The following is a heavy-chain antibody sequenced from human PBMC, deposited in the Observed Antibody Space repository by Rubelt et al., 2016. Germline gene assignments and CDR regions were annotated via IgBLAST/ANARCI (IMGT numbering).Heavy chain of an antibody. Sequence: EVQLVESGGGLVQPGGSLRLSCAASGSSFSTSWMHWVRQVPGKGLVWFSRINSVGSSTTYAGSVKGRFTISRDNARNSLYLQMNSLRAEDTAVYYCARSDIVATITDYWGQGTLVTVSS. CDR1: GSSFSTSW. D-gene: IGHD5-12*01. CDR3: ARSDIVATITDY. V-gene: IGHV3-74*01. J-gene: IGHJ4*02. CDR2: INSVGSST.